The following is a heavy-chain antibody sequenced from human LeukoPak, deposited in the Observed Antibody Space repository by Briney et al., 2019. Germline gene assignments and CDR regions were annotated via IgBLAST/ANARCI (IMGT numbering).Heavy chain of an antibody. CDR1: EFTLTSYE. J-gene: IGHJ3*02. CDR2: ISSSGNTI. V-gene: IGHV3-48*03. CDR3: ARGPSIAARYDAFDI. D-gene: IGHD6-6*01. Sequence: GASLRPSCAASEFTLTSYELNWVRLAPRKGMGWVSYISSSGNTISYADSVKGRFTISRDNAKNSLYLQVISLRAEDTAVYYCARGPSIAARYDAFDIWGQGTMVTVSS.